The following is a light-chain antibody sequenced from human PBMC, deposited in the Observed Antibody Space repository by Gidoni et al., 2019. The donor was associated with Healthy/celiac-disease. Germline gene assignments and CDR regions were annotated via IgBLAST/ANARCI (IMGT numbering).Light chain of an antibody. CDR1: RGHSSYA. J-gene: IGLJ1*01. Sequence: QLVLTQSPSASASLGPSFKLTCTLSRGHSSYAIAWHQQQPEKGPRYLMKLNSDGSHSKGDGIPDRFSGSSSGAERYLTISSLQSEDEADYYCQTWGTGIRVFGTGTKVTVL. CDR3: QTWGTGIRV. CDR2: LNSDGSH. V-gene: IGLV4-69*01.